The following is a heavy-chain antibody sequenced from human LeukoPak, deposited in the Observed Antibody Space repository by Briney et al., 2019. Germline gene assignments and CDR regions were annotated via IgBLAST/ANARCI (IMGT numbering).Heavy chain of an antibody. J-gene: IGHJ4*02. V-gene: IGHV5-51*01. CDR3: ARRYCSSTSCNPYFFDF. CDR2: ISPGDSEA. CDR1: GYTFTNYY. D-gene: IGHD2-2*01. Sequence: GESLKISCKGSGYTFTNYYIGWVRQMPGKGLEWMGIISPGDSEARYSPFFQGQVTISADKSISTAYLRWSSLKASDSAIYYCARRYCSSTSCNPYFFDFWGQGTLVTVSS.